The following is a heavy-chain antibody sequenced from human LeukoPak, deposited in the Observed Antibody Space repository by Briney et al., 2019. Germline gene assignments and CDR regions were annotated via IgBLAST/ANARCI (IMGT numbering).Heavy chain of an antibody. V-gene: IGHV3-30-3*01. CDR1: GFTFSSYA. Sequence: GGPLRLSCAASGFTFSSYAMHWVRQAPGKGLEWVAVISYDGSNKYYADSVKGRFTISRDNSKNTLYLQMNSLRAEDTAVYYCARDGGVYSSSSNFDYWGQGTLVTVSS. D-gene: IGHD6-13*01. CDR2: ISYDGSNK. J-gene: IGHJ4*02. CDR3: ARDGGVYSSSSNFDY.